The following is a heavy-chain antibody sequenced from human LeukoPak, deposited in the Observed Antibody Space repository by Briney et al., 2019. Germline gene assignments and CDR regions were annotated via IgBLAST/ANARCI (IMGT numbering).Heavy chain of an antibody. CDR2: ISSSGSTI. Sequence: GGSLRLPCAASGFTFSDYYMSWIRQAPGKGLEWVSYISSSGSTIYYADSVKGRFTISRDNAKNSLYLQMNSLRAEDTAVYYCASRSGYYYAYFDYWGQGTLVTVSS. J-gene: IGHJ4*02. CDR1: GFTFSDYY. D-gene: IGHD3-22*01. V-gene: IGHV3-11*01. CDR3: ASRSGYYYAYFDY.